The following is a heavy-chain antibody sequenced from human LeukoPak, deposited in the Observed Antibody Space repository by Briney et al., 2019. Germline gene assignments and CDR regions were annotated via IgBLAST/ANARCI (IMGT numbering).Heavy chain of an antibody. CDR3: VYGGSYYVA. V-gene: IGHV3-7*01. CDR1: GFRFTSYW. D-gene: IGHD1-26*01. Sequence: GGSLRLSCAASGFRFTSYWMTWVRQAPGKGLELVANIKEDGSEKYYVDSVKGRFTISRDNPKNSLYLQVNSLRAEDTAVYFCVYGGSYYVAWGQGTLVTVSS. CDR2: IKEDGSEK. J-gene: IGHJ5*02.